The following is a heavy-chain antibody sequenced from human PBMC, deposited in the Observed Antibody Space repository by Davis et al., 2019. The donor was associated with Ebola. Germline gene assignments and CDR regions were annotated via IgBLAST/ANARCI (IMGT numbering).Heavy chain of an antibody. Sequence: WVRQAPGKGLEWIGSIYHSGSTYYNPSLKSRVTMSVDTSKNQFSLKLSSVTAADTAVYYCARERWLQYSFLDYWGQGTLVTVSS. CDR3: ARERWLQYSFLDY. J-gene: IGHJ4*02. CDR2: IYHSGST. V-gene: IGHV4-39*07. D-gene: IGHD5-24*01.